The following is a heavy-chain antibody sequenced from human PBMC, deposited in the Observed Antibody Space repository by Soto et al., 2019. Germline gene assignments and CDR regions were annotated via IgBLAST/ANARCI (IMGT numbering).Heavy chain of an antibody. CDR2: INHSGST. V-gene: IGHV4-34*01. Sequence: SETLSLTCAVYGGSFSGYYWSWIRQPPGKGLEWIGEINHSGSTNYNPSLKSRVTISVDTSKNQFSLKLSSVTAADTAVYYCARKNPIRYNWNDGWFDPWGQGTLVTVSS. D-gene: IGHD1-1*01. J-gene: IGHJ5*02. CDR3: ARKNPIRYNWNDGWFDP. CDR1: GGSFSGYY.